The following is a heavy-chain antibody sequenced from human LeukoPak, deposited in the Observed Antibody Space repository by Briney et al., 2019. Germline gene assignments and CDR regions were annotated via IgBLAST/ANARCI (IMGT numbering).Heavy chain of an antibody. CDR2: IKPDSGDT. CDR3: VRDRPHNWFDP. V-gene: IGHV1-2*02. CDR1: GYTFSGYY. J-gene: IGHJ5*02. Sequence: RGASVKVSCKASGYTFSGYYIHWVRQAPGQGLEWMGVIKPDSGDTNYAQKFQGRVTMTRDTSITTAYMELNRLTSDDTAVYYCVRDRPHNWFDPWGQGTLVIVSS.